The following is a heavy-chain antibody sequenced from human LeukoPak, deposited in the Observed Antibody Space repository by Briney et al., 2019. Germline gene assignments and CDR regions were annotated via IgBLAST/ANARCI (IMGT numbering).Heavy chain of an antibody. D-gene: IGHD3-10*01. J-gene: IGHJ6*02. Sequence: QPGRSLRLSCAASGFTFSSYGMHWVRQAPGKGLEWVAVIWYDGSNKYYADSVKGRFTISRDNSKNTLYLQMNSLRAEDTAVYYCARDPLSGYYYGMDVWGQGTTVTVSS. CDR1: GFTFSSYG. CDR2: IWYDGSNK. CDR3: ARDPLSGYYYGMDV. V-gene: IGHV3-33*01.